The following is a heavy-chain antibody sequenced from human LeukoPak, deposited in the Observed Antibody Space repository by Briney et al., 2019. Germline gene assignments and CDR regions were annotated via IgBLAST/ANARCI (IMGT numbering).Heavy chain of an antibody. D-gene: IGHD6-13*01. CDR2: ITPYNGNT. V-gene: IGHV1-18*01. CDR3: ARDYIAAPGYFYY. J-gene: IGHJ4*02. Sequence: ASVKLSCKASGNTFTSYGISWVRQAPGQGLEWMGWITPYNGNTNYAQKLQGRLTMTTDTSTNTAYRELRSLRSDDTAVYYCARDYIAAPGYFYYWGQGPLVPLSS. CDR1: GNTFTSYG.